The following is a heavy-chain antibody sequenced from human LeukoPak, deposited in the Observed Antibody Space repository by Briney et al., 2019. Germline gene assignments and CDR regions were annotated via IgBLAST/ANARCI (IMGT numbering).Heavy chain of an antibody. CDR3: AKGYCYLIAAFDI. Sequence: GGCPRLSFPAAGSTFSSYAMHCARQAPGKGLEWVAFIRYDGSNKYYADSVKGRFAISRDNSKNTLYLQMNSLRAEDTAVYYCAKGYCYLIAAFDIWGQGTMVTVSS. V-gene: IGHV3-30*02. D-gene: IGHD5-18*01. CDR2: IRYDGSNK. J-gene: IGHJ3*02. CDR1: GSTFSSYA.